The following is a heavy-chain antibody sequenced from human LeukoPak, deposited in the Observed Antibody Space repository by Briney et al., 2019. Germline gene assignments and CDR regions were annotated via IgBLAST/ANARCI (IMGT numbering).Heavy chain of an antibody. CDR2: ISSSGSTI. V-gene: IGHV3-11*01. CDR3: ARDGVAYCGGDCQKHHDAFDI. D-gene: IGHD2-21*02. J-gene: IGHJ3*02. CDR1: GLTFSDYW. Sequence: GGSLRLSCAASGLTFSDYWMHWVRRAPGKGLEWVSYISSSGSTIYYADSVKGRFTISRDNAKNSLYLQMNSLRAEDTAVYYCARDGVAYCGGDCQKHHDAFDIWGQGTMVTVSS.